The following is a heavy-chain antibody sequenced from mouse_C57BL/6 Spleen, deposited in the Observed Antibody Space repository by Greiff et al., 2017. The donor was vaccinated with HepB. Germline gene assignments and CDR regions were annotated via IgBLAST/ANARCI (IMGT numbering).Heavy chain of an antibody. V-gene: IGHV1-81*01. CDR1: GYTFTSYG. J-gene: IGHJ4*01. Sequence: QVHVKQSGAELARPGASVKLSCKASGYTFTSYGISWVKQRTGQGLEWIGEIYPRSGNTYYNEKFKGKATLTADKSSSTAYMELRSLTSEDSAVYFCARSNYYGSSPYYAMDYWGQGTSVTVSS. CDR2: IYPRSGNT. D-gene: IGHD1-1*01. CDR3: ARSNYYGSSPYYAMDY.